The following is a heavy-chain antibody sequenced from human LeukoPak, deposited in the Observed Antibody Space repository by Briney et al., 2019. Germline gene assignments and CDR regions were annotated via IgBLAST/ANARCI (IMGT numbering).Heavy chain of an antibody. V-gene: IGHV3-30*03. J-gene: IGHJ3*02. CDR2: ISYDGSNR. Sequence: GGSLRLSCAASGFTFSSHGMHWVRQAPGKGLEWVAVISYDGSNRYYADSVKGRFTISRDNSKNTLYLQMNSLRAEDTAVYYCASEGIAAAADIWGQGTMVTVSS. CDR1: GFTFSSHG. CDR3: ASEGIAAAADI. D-gene: IGHD6-13*01.